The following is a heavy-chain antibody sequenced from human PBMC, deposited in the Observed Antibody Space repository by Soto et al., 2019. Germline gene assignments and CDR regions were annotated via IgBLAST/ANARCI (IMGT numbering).Heavy chain of an antibody. CDR1: GFTFSRYE. J-gene: IGHJ6*02. CDR3: AREFLEHSYYYYGMDV. Sequence: PGGSLRLSCAASGFTFSRYEMNWVRQAPGKGLEWVSYISSSGSTIYYADSVKGRFTISRDNAKNSLYLQMNSLRAEDTAVYYCAREFLEHSYYYYGMDVWGQGTTVTVSS. CDR2: ISSSGSTI. V-gene: IGHV3-48*03.